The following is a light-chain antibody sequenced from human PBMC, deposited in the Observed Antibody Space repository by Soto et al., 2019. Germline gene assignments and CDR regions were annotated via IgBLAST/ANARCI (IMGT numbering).Light chain of an antibody. CDR3: CSSAPESTYV. CDR2: RGT. V-gene: IGLV2-23*01. CDR1: SSDVGAYDA. Sequence: LAQPASVSGSPGQSITISCTGTSSDVGAYDAVSWYQQHPGKAPQVIIYRGTKRPSGVSTRFSGSVSGNTASLTVSGLQAEDEAEYFCCSSAPESTYVFGTGTRSPS. J-gene: IGLJ1*01.